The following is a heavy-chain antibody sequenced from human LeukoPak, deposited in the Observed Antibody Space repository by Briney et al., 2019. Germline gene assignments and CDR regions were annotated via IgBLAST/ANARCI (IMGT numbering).Heavy chain of an antibody. J-gene: IGHJ4*02. V-gene: IGHV3-30*04. D-gene: IGHD2-15*01. CDR1: GFTFSSYA. CDR3: ARDQIGYCSGGSCYTFEY. CDR2: ISYDGSNK. Sequence: GRSLRLSCAASGFTFSSYAMHWVRQAPGMGLEWVAVISYDGSNKYFADSVKGRWSISRDNSKNTLYLQMDSLRTEDTAVYYCARDQIGYCSGGSCYTFEYWGQGTLVSASS.